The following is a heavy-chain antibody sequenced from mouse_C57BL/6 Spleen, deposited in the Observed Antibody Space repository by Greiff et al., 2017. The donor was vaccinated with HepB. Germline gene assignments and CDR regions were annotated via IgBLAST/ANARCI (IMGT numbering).Heavy chain of an antibody. D-gene: IGHD2-5*01. CDR3: ARAYYIIYGGLFDY. CDR2: IWSGGST. CDR1: GFSLTSYG. J-gene: IGHJ2*01. Sequence: VMLVESGPGLVQPSQSLSITCTVSGFSLTSYGVHWVRQSPGKGLEWLGVIWSGGSTDYNAAFISRLSISKDYSKSQVFFKMSSLQADDTAIYYCARAYYIIYGGLFDYWGQGTTLTVSS. V-gene: IGHV2-2*01.